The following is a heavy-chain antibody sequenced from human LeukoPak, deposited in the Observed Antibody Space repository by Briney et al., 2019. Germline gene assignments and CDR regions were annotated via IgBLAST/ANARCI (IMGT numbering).Heavy chain of an antibody. J-gene: IGHJ4*02. D-gene: IGHD3-22*01. Sequence: ASVKVSCKASGYTFTSYGISWVRQAPGQGLEWMGWISAYNGNTNYAQKLQGRVTMTTDTSTSTAYMELRSLRSDDTAVYYCATEGRRYYYDSSGYADYWGQGTLVTVSS. CDR1: GYTFTSYG. CDR3: ATEGRRYYYDSSGYADY. V-gene: IGHV1-18*01. CDR2: ISAYNGNT.